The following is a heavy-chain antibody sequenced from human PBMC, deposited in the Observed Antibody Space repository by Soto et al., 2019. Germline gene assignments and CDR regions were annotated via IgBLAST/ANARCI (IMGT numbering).Heavy chain of an antibody. Sequence: SVKVSCKASGGTFSTFGISWVRQAPGQGLEWMGGIIPLFGTARYSQKFEDRITITADESTNTVYMDLRSLTSEDTAIYYCAKSAPMDAGDKYYYDFWGQGALVTVSS. J-gene: IGHJ4*02. CDR3: AKSAPMDAGDKYYYDF. CDR1: GGTFSTFG. V-gene: IGHV1-69*13. CDR2: IIPLFGTA. D-gene: IGHD4-17*01.